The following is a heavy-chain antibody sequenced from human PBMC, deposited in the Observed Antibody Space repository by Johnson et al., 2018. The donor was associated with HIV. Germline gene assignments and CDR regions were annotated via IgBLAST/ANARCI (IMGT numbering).Heavy chain of an antibody. V-gene: IGHV3-30*04. CDR1: GFIFGMFS. CDR2: ISYDGNIK. Sequence: QVQLVESGGDLIQPGGSLRLSCAASGFIFGMFSMRWVRQAPGRGLERVAFISYDGNIKYYADSVRGRFTISRDNSKNTLYLQMHSLRAEDTAFYYCARLPSGYSRDAFHIWGQGTMVTVSS. J-gene: IGHJ3*02. CDR3: ARLPSGYSRDAFHI. D-gene: IGHD5-18*01.